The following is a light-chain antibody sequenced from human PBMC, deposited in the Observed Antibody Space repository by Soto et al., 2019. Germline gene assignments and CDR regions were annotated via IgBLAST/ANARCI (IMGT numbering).Light chain of an antibody. V-gene: IGLV2-14*01. CDR3: SSYTTSNTLV. Sequence: QSVLTQPASVSGSPGQSITISCTGTSSDVGAYTYVSWYQQHPGKAPKLMIFEVSDRPSGVSNRFSGSKSGNTASLTISGLQAVDEADYYCSSYTTSNTLVFGGGTKLTVL. J-gene: IGLJ2*01. CDR2: EVS. CDR1: SSDVGAYTY.